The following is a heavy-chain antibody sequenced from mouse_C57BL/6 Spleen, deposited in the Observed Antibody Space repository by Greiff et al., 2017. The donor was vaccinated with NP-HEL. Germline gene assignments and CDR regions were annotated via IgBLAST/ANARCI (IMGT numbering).Heavy chain of an antibody. CDR2: ISSGGDYI. Sequence: EVQRVESGEGLVKPGGSLKLSCAASGFTFSSYAMSWVRQTPEKRLEGVAYISSGGDYIYYADTVKGRFTISRDNARNTLYLQMSSLKSEDTAMYYCTRVKTAQATTWFAYWGQGTLVTVSA. V-gene: IGHV5-9-1*02. J-gene: IGHJ3*01. CDR1: GFTFSSYA. D-gene: IGHD3-2*02. CDR3: TRVKTAQATTWFAY.